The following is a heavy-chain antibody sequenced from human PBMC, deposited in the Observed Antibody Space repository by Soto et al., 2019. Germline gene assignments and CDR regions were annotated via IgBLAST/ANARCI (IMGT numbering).Heavy chain of an antibody. CDR3: ARDFIVGAPDYFDY. J-gene: IGHJ4*02. CDR1: GFTFSDYP. V-gene: IGHV3-30*04. D-gene: IGHD1-26*01. CDR2: ISYDGRVK. Sequence: QVQLVESGGGVVQPGRSLSLSCAASGFTFSDYPIHWVRQAPGKGLKWVAVISYDGRVKYYVDSVKGRFTISRDDSKNTLYLQMNSLRVDDTAVYYCARDFIVGAPDYFDYWGQGTLVTVSS.